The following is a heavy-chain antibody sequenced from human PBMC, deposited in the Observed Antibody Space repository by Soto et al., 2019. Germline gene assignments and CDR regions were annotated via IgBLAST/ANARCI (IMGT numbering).Heavy chain of an antibody. CDR1: GYTFTSYG. Sequence: QVQLVQSGAEVKKPGASVKVSCKASGYTFTSYGISWVRQAPGQGLEWMGWISAYNGNTNYAQKLQGRVTMTTDTSTSTAYMELRSLRSDDTAVYYCARDTSRTGAYYDFWSGYRNWFDPWGQGPLVTVSS. J-gene: IGHJ5*02. CDR3: ARDTSRTGAYYDFWSGYRNWFDP. CDR2: ISAYNGNT. D-gene: IGHD3-3*01. V-gene: IGHV1-18*04.